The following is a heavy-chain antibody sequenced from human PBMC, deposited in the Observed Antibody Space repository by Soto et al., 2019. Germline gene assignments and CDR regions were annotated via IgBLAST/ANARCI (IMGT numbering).Heavy chain of an antibody. CDR3: ARLVEGSYYAFDI. D-gene: IGHD1-26*01. V-gene: IGHV5-51*01. J-gene: IGHJ3*02. CDR2: IYPGDSDT. Sequence: GESLKISCKGSGYSFTSYWIGWVRQMPGKGLEWMGIIYPGDSDTSYSPSFQGKVTISADKSISTAYLQWSSLKASDTAMYYCARLVEGSYYAFDIWGQGTMVTVSS. CDR1: GYSFTSYW.